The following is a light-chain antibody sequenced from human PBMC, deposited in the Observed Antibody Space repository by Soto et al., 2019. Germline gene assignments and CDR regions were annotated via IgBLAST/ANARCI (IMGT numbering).Light chain of an antibody. CDR3: QLGIT. Sequence: EIVLTQSPGTLFLSPGERATLSCRASQSVSSSYLAWYQQKPGQAPRLLIYGASSRATGIPDRFSGSGSGTDFTLTISRLEPEDFAVYYCQLGITFGPGNRWIS. V-gene: IGKV3-20*01. J-gene: IGKJ3*01. CDR2: GAS. CDR1: QSVSSSY.